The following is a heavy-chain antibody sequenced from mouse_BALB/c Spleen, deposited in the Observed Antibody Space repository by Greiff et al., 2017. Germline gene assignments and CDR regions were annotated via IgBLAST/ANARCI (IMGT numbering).Heavy chain of an antibody. CDR2: INPYNGDT. V-gene: IGHV1-20*02. J-gene: IGHJ1*01. CDR1: GYSFTGYF. D-gene: IGHD2-14*01. Sequence: EVQLVESGPELVKPGASVKISCKASGYSFTGYFMNWVMQSHGQSLEWIGRINPYNGDTFYNQKFKGKATLTVDKSSSTAHMELRSLASEDSAVYYCARSYYRYDGWYFDDWGEGTPVTVSS. CDR3: ARSYYRYDGWYFDD.